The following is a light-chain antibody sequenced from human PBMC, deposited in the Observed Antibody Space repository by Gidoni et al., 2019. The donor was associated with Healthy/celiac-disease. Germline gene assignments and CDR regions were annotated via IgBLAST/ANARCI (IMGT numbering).Light chain of an antibody. CDR1: QSISSW. J-gene: IGKJ2*01. CDR3: QQYNSYSGT. CDR2: DAS. Sequence: DIPMTQSHSTLSASVGDRVTITCRASQSISSWLAWYQQKPGKAPKLLIYDASSLESGVPSRFSGSGSGTEFTLTISSLQPDDFATYYCQQYNSYSGTFGQGTKLEIK. V-gene: IGKV1-5*01.